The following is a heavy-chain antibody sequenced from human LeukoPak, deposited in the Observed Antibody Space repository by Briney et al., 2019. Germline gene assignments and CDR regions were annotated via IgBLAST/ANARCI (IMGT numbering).Heavy chain of an antibody. D-gene: IGHD2-2*01. J-gene: IGHJ4*02. CDR1: GYTLTELS. V-gene: IGHV1-24*01. CDR3: ASTVLSSTSPFDY. CDR2: FDPEDGET. Sequence: GASVKVSCKVSGYTLTELSMHWVRQAPGKGLEWMGGFDPEDGETIYAQKFQGRVTMTEDTSTDTAYMELSSLRSEGTAVYYCASTVLSSTSPFDYWGQGTLVTVSS.